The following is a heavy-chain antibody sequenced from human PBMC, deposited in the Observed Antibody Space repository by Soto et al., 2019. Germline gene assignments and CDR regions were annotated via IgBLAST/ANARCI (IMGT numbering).Heavy chain of an antibody. Sequence: SETLSLTCTVSGGSIISSDYYWGWIRQPPGKGLEWVGDIFYSGNTHHNPSLKTRVSVSVDTSTNQLSLYLQMDSLRPAETAVYYCARDPLSGWTDNCYYGMTVWGLGTTVTVSS. J-gene: IGHJ6*02. D-gene: IGHD6-19*01. CDR3: ARDPLSGWTDNCYYGMTV. V-gene: IGHV4-39*02. CDR1: GGSIISSDYY. CDR2: IFYSGNT.